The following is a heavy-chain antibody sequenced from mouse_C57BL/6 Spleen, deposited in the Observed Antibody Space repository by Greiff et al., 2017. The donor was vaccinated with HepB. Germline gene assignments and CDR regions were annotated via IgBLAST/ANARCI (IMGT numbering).Heavy chain of an antibody. J-gene: IGHJ3*01. Sequence: VQLQQPGAELVKPGASVKLSCKASGYTFTSYWMHWVKQRPGQGLEWIGMIHPNSGSTNYNEKFKSKATLTVDKSSSTAYMQLSSLTSEDSAVYYCAGWEYYSNYAGFAYWGQGTLVTVSA. D-gene: IGHD2-5*01. CDR3: AGWEYYSNYAGFAY. V-gene: IGHV1-64*01. CDR1: GYTFTSYW. CDR2: IHPNSGST.